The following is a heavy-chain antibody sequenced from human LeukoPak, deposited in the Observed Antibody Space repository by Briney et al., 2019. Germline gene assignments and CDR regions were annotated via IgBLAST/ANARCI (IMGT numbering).Heavy chain of an antibody. D-gene: IGHD3-22*01. Sequence: ASVKVSCKASGYTFTVYYMHWVRQAPGQGLEWMGWINPNSGGTNYAQKFQGRVTMTRDTSISTAYMELSRLRSDDTAVYYCARDRQYYDSSGFSWFDPWGQGTLVTVSS. CDR1: GYTFTVYY. V-gene: IGHV1-2*02. CDR2: INPNSGGT. J-gene: IGHJ5*02. CDR3: ARDRQYYDSSGFSWFDP.